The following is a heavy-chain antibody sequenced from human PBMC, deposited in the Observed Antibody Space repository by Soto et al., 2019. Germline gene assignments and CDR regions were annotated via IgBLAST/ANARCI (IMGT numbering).Heavy chain of an antibody. CDR2: ISGYNGDT. Sequence: QGQLVQSGAEVKKPGASVKVSCKASGYIFTRYGISWVRKAPGQGLEWMGWISGYNGDTKYAQKFQGRVTMTVDTSTTTAYMELRSLTSDDRAVYYCAKNGQPPYYYYGMDVWGQGTTVTVSS. V-gene: IGHV1-18*01. J-gene: IGHJ6*02. CDR3: AKNGQPPYYYYGMDV. CDR1: GYIFTRYG. D-gene: IGHD2-8*01.